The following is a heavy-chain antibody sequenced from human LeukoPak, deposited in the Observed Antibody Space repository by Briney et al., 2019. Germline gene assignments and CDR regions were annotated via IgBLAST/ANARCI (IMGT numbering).Heavy chain of an antibody. J-gene: IGHJ4*02. V-gene: IGHV3-30*04. CDR2: ISADGNYE. D-gene: IGHD6-19*01. CDR3: ASSVTVAATQPHV. Sequence: GGSLRLSCAASGFTFSRTPMRWVRQAPGKGLDWVAVISADGNYEYYADSVKGRFTISRDNSKSTLYLQMNSLRTEDTAMYYCASSVTVAATQPHVGGQGTLVTVSS. CDR1: GFTFSRTP.